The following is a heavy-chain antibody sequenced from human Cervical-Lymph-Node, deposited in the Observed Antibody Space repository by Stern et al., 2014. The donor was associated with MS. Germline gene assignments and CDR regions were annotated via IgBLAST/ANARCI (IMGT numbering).Heavy chain of an antibody. CDR1: GFTFSSYT. V-gene: IGHV3-30-3*01. CDR2: ISYNETNQ. Sequence: QVQLVESGGGVVQFGRSLRLSCVASGFTFSSYTMHWVRQAPGRGLEWVAVISYNETNQYYADSMKGRFTISRDNSKNTLYLQMDSLRAEDTAVYYCTRLAVAGFDYWGQGTLVIVSS. CDR3: TRLAVAGFDY. D-gene: IGHD6-19*01. J-gene: IGHJ4*02.